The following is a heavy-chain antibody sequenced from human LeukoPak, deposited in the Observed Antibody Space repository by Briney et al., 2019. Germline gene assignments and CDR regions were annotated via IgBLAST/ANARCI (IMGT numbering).Heavy chain of an antibody. J-gene: IGHJ4*02. D-gene: IGHD6-19*01. Sequence: SETLSLTCSVSGGSISSYYWSWIRQPPGKGLEWIGYIYYSGSTNYNPSLKSRVTISVDTSKNQFSLKLSSVTAADTAVYYCARGFEEQWLMIDYWGQGTLVTVSS. CDR3: ARGFEEQWLMIDY. V-gene: IGHV4-59*01. CDR2: IYYSGST. CDR1: GGSISSYY.